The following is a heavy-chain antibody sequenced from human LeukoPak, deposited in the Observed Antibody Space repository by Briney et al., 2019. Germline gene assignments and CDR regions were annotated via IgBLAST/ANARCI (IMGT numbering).Heavy chain of an antibody. CDR2: IYYSGST. CDR3: ARGASTVTTLAPTWYFDL. V-gene: IGHV4-31*03. CDR1: GGSISSGGYY. J-gene: IGHJ2*01. Sequence: PSETLSLTCTVSGGSISSGGYYWSWIRQHPGKGLEWIGYIYYSGSTYYSPSLKSRVTISVDTSKNQFSLKLSSVTAADTAVYYCARGASTVTTLAPTWYFDLWGRGTLVTVSS. D-gene: IGHD4-17*01.